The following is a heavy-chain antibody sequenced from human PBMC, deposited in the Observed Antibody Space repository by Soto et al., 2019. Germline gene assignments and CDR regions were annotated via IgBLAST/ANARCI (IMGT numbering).Heavy chain of an antibody. V-gene: IGHV1-69*01. D-gene: IGHD3-10*01. Sequence: QVQLVQSGAEVKKPGSSVKVSGKAAGGTFSSYAISWVRQAPGQGLEWMGGIIPIFGTANYAQKFQGRVTSTSDESTCTAYMELSSLRSEDTAVYYCARGITMVRGVIYPRYYYGMDVWGQGTTVTVSS. CDR1: GGTFSSYA. CDR2: IIPIFGTA. CDR3: ARGITMVRGVIYPRYYYGMDV. J-gene: IGHJ6*02.